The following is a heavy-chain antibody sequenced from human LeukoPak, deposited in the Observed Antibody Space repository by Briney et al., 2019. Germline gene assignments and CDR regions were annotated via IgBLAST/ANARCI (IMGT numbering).Heavy chain of an antibody. CDR1: GFTFSSDAM. V-gene: IGHV4-4*02. CDR3: ARENPEDTAMVGYTYGMDV. D-gene: IGHD5-18*01. J-gene: IGHJ6*02. Sequence: GSLRLSCAASGFTFSSDAMSWVRQAPGKGLEWIGEIYHSGSTNYNPSLKSRVTISVDKSKNQFSLKLSSVTAADTAVYYCARENPEDTAMVGYTYGMDVWGQGTTVTVSS. CDR2: IYHSGST.